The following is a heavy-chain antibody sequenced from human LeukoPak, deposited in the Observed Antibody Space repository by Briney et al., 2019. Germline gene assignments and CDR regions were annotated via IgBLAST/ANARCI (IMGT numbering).Heavy chain of an antibody. J-gene: IGHJ5*02. Sequence: EASVKVSCKASGYTLTGYYMHWVRQAPGQGREWMGRINPNSGGTNYAQKFQGRVTMTRDTSISTAYMELSRLRSDDTAVYYCARSNTDCSGGSCYFDPWGQGTLVTVSS. D-gene: IGHD2-15*01. V-gene: IGHV1-2*06. CDR3: ARSNTDCSGGSCYFDP. CDR2: INPNSGGT. CDR1: GYTLTGYY.